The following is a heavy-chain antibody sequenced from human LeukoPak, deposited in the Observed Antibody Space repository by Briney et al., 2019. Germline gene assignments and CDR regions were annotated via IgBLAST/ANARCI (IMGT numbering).Heavy chain of an antibody. J-gene: IGHJ3*02. Sequence: SGPTLVNPTQTLTLTCTFSGFSLSTSGVGVGWIRQPPGKALEWLALIYWDDDKRYSPSLKSRLTITKDTSKNQVVLTMTNMDPVDTATYYCAHRPYGHPPGNDAFDIWGQGTMVTVSS. CDR2: IYWDDDK. CDR3: AHRPYGHPPGNDAFDI. D-gene: IGHD3-10*01. V-gene: IGHV2-5*02. CDR1: GFSLSTSGVG.